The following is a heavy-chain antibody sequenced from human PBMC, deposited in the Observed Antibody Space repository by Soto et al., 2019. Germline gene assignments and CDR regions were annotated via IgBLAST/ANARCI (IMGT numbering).Heavy chain of an antibody. D-gene: IGHD3-10*01. CDR2: IDYSGST. J-gene: IGHJ3*02. V-gene: IGHV4-31*03. CDR1: GGSISSGGDY. CDR3: ARDPRGRKGFAFDI. Sequence: QVQLQESGPGLVKPSQTLSLTCTVSGGSISSGGDYWCWIRRHPGKGREWIGYIDYSGSTCYNPSLTSRVTLSVDTSKNQFSLKLSSVTAADTAVYYCARDPRGRKGFAFDIWGQGTMVTVSS.